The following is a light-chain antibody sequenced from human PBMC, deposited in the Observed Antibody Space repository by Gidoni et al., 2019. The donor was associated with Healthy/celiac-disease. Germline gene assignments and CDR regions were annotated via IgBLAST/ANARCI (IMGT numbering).Light chain of an antibody. J-gene: IGKJ1*01. CDR1: QSISSY. CDR2: AAS. Sequence: DIQMAQSPSSLSASVGDSVTITCRASQSISSYLHWYQQKPGKAPKLLIYAASSFQSGVPSRFSCSGSGTDFTLTISSLQPDDFATYYWQQSYSTPWRFGQGTKVEIK. CDR3: QQSYSTPWR. V-gene: IGKV1-39*01.